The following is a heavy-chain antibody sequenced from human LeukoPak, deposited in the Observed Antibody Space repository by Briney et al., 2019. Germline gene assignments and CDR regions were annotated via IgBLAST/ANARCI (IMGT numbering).Heavy chain of an antibody. J-gene: IGHJ3*02. D-gene: IGHD6-13*01. CDR2: IYYSGST. V-gene: IGHV4-59*01. CDR1: GGSISSYY. Sequence: SETLSLTCTVSGGSISSYYWSWIRQPPGKGLEWIGYIYYSGSTNYNPSLKSRVTISVDTSKNQFSLKLSSVTAADTAVYYCATLAAAGTIEAFDIWGQGTMVTVSS. CDR3: ATLAAAGTIEAFDI.